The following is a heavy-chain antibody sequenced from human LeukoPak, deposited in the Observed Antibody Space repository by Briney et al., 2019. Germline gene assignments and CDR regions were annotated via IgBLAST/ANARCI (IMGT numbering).Heavy chain of an antibody. CDR3: AIDIVVVPAAIPPMHYYYYMDV. CDR1: GGTFSSYA. J-gene: IGHJ6*03. D-gene: IGHD2-2*01. Sequence: GALVKVSCKASGGTFSSYAISWVRQAPGQGLEWMGGIIPIFGTANYAQKFQGRVTITADESTSTAYMELSSLRSEDTAVYYCAIDIVVVPAAIPPMHYYYYMDVWGKGTTVTISS. CDR2: IIPIFGTA. V-gene: IGHV1-69*01.